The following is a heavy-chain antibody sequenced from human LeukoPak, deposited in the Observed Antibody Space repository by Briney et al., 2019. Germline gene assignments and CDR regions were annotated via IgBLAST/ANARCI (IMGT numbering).Heavy chain of an antibody. CDR2: INPNSGGT. Sequence: ASVKVSCKASGYTFTGYYMHWVRQAPGQGLEWMGWINPNSGGTNYAQKFQGRVTMTRDTSISTAYMELSRLRSDDTAVYYCARGRNWCSSTNDYRGQGTLVTVSS. D-gene: IGHD6-13*01. J-gene: IGHJ4*02. CDR1: GYTFTGYY. CDR3: ARGRNWCSSTNDY. V-gene: IGHV1-2*02.